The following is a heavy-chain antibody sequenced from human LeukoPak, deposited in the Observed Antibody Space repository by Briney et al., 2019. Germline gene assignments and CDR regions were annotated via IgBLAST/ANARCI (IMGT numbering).Heavy chain of an antibody. V-gene: IGHV3-30*02. CDR3: AKVMPPGRIRFYSYYMDV. Sequence: GGSLRLSCAASGFSFSGYGMHWVRQAPGKGLEWVAFIRYDGSNEYYADSVKGRFTISRDKSKNTLSLQMNGLRVEDTAVYYCAKVMPPGRIRFYSYYMDVWGKGTTVTVSS. D-gene: IGHD2-15*01. CDR1: GFSFSGYG. CDR2: IRYDGSNE. J-gene: IGHJ6*03.